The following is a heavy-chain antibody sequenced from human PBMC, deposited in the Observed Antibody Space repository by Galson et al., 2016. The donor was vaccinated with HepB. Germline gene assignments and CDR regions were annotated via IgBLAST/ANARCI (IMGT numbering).Heavy chain of an antibody. J-gene: IGHJ4*02. D-gene: IGHD2-15*01. V-gene: IGHV3-30*03. Sequence: SLRLSCAASGFTFRKYGMHWVRQAPGKGLEWMTAISYDGTNKYYADSVKGRVTISRDNSKNTLYLQINSLRPEDTAMYYCKSEAEEDCSGGSCYALDYRGQGTLVTVSS. CDR3: KSEAEEDCSGGSCYALDY. CDR2: ISYDGTNK. CDR1: GFTFRKYG.